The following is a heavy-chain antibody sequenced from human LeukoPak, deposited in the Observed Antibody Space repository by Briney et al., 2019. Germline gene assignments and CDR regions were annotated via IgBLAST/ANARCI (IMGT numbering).Heavy chain of an antibody. CDR2: IWYDGSKK. J-gene: IGHJ5*01. V-gene: IGHV3-33*01. D-gene: IGHD2-2*01. Sequence: GGSLRLSCAASGFAFSGYGMHWVRQAPGKGLEWVAVIWYDGSKKYYADSVKGRFTTSRDNSKNTLDLQMNSLRAEDSAVYYCARGRGPSTSWFDYWGQGILVTVSS. CDR1: GFAFSGYG. CDR3: ARGRGPSTSWFDY.